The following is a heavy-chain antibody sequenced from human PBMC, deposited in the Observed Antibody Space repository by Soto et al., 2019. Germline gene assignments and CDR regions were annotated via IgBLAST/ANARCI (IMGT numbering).Heavy chain of an antibody. V-gene: IGHV3-21*01. D-gene: IGHD3-10*01. J-gene: IGHJ4*02. CDR3: ARDLSLWFGDG. CDR1: GFTFSSYS. CDR2: ISSSSSYI. Sequence: GGSLRLSCAASGFTFSSYSMNWVRQAPGKGLEWVSSISSSSSYIYYADSVKGRFTISRDNAKNSLYLQMNSLRAEDTAVYYCARDLSLWFGDGWGQGTLVTVSS.